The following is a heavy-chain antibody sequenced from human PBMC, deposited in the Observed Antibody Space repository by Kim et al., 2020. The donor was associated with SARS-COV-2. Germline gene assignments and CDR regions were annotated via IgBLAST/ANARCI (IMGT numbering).Heavy chain of an antibody. CDR3: ARGHHKRTYYYDSCGGY. J-gene: IGHJ4*02. Sequence: GGSLRLSCAASGFTFSSYWMSWVRQAPGKGLVWVANIKQDGSATYYVDSVKGRFTISRDNAKNSLYLQMNSLRAEDTAVYYCARGHHKRTYYYDSCGGYWGQGTLVTVSS. D-gene: IGHD3-22*01. CDR2: IKQDGSAT. CDR1: GFTFSSYW. V-gene: IGHV3-7*01.